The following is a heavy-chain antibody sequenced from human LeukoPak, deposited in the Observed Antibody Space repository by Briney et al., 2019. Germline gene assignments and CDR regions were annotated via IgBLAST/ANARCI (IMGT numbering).Heavy chain of an antibody. V-gene: IGHV1-18*01. CDR1: GYTFTSYG. Sequence: ASVKASCKASGYTFTSYGISWVRQAPGQGLEWMGWISAYNGNTNYAQKLQGRVTMTTDTSTSTAYMELRSLRSDDTAVYYCARATYYYDSSGSSFDYWGQGTLVTVSS. CDR3: ARATYYYDSSGSSFDY. CDR2: ISAYNGNT. J-gene: IGHJ4*02. D-gene: IGHD3-22*01.